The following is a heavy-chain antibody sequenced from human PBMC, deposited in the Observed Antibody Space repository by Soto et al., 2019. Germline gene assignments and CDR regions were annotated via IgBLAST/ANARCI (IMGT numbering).Heavy chain of an antibody. D-gene: IGHD1-26*01. J-gene: IGHJ5*02. CDR1: GGSSSSYY. V-gene: IGHV4-59*01. CDR2: IYYSGST. Sequence: PLETLPLTCTVSGGSSSSYYWSWIRQPPGKGLEWIGYIYYSGSTNYNPSLKSRVTISVDTSKNQFSLKLSSVTAADTAVYYCARSPYSFSKANWFDPWGQGTLVTVSS. CDR3: ARSPYSFSKANWFDP.